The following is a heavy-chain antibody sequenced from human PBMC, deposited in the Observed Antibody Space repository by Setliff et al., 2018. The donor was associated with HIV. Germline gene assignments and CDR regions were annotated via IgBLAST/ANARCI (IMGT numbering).Heavy chain of an antibody. CDR3: ARFVRGAFDS. V-gene: IGHV4-31*03. CDR1: GGSIRSGGYY. CDR2: IYYSGTT. Sequence: SETLSLTCTVSGGSIRSGGYYWSWIRQHPRKGLEWIGSIYYSGTTYYNPSLKSRISISIDTSKNQFSLKLSSVAAADTAVYSCARFVRGAFDSWGQGSLVTVSS. J-gene: IGHJ4*02. D-gene: IGHD3-10*02.